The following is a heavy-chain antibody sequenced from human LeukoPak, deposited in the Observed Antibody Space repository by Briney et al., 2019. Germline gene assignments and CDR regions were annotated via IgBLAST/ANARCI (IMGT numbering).Heavy chain of an antibody. CDR2: ISYDGSNK. CDR1: GFTFSSYA. Sequence: GGSLRLSCAASGFTFSSYAMRWVRQAPGKGLEWVAVISYDGSNKYYADSVKGRFTISRDNSKNTLYLQMNSLRAEDTAVYYCAKGKDYYDSSGYYYTYAFDIWGQGTMVTVSS. V-gene: IGHV3-30-3*01. J-gene: IGHJ3*02. CDR3: AKGKDYYDSSGYYYTYAFDI. D-gene: IGHD3-22*01.